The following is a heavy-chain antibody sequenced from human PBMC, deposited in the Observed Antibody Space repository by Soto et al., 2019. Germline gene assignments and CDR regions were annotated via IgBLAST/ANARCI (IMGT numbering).Heavy chain of an antibody. V-gene: IGHV3-30-3*01. J-gene: IGHJ4*02. D-gene: IGHD3-3*01. CDR2: ISYDGSNK. CDR3: AADPCESGDQCYFDY. CDR1: GLTLSSYA. Sequence: GGSLRLSCGASGLTLSSYAMHWGRKAPGKGLEWGAVISYDGSNKDYADSLKGRFTISRDNSKNTLYLQMNSLRAEDTAVYYCAADPCESGDQCYFDYWGQGTLVTVSS.